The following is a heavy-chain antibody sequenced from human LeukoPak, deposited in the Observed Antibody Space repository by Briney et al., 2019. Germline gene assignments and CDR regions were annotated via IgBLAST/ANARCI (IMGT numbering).Heavy chain of an antibody. V-gene: IGHV3-23*01. J-gene: IGHJ4*02. Sequence: QTGGSLRLSCAASRFTFSSYAMSWVRQAPGKGLEWVSTISGSAGSTYYADSVKGRFTISRDNSKNTLFLQMNSLRAEDTAVYYCAAFDFDYWGQGTLVTVSS. CDR3: AAFDFDY. CDR1: RFTFSSYA. D-gene: IGHD2/OR15-2a*01. CDR2: ISGSAGST.